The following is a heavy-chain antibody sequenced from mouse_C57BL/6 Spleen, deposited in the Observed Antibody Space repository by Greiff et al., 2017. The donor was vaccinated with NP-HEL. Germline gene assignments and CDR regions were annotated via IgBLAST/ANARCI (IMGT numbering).Heavy chain of an antibody. CDR2: IDPSDSYT. CDR3: AHDDGSSYWYFDV. V-gene: IGHV1-50*01. J-gene: IGHJ1*03. CDR1: GYTFTSYW. D-gene: IGHD1-1*01. Sequence: QVQLQQPGAELVKPGASVKLSCKASGYTFTSYWMQWVKQRPGQGLEWIGEIDPSDSYTNYNQKFKGKATLTVDTSSSTAYMQLSSLTPEDSAVYYSAHDDGSSYWYFDVWGTGTTVTVAS.